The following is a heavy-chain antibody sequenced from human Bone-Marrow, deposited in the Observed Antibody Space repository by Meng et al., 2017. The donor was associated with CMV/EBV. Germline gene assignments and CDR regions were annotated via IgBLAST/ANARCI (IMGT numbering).Heavy chain of an antibody. V-gene: IGHV1-2*02. CDR2: INPNSGGT. CDR3: ARDQTIFGVVITNYFDY. D-gene: IGHD3-3*01. CDR1: GYTFTGYY. Sequence: QVQLVQSGAEVKKPGASVKVSCKASGYTFTGYYMHWVRQAPGQGLEWMGWINPNSGGTNYAQKFQGRVTMTRDTSISTAYMELSRLRSDDTAVYYCARDQTIFGVVITNYFDYWGQGTLVTVSS. J-gene: IGHJ4*02.